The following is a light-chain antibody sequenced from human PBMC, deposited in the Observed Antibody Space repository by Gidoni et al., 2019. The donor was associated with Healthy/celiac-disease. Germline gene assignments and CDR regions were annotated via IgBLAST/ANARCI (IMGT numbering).Light chain of an antibody. CDR2: DAS. Sequence: DIQMTQSPSTLFASVGDRVTITCRASQSISSWLAWYQQKPGKAPKLLIYDASSLESGVPSRFSGSGSGTEFTLTISSLQPDDLATYYCQQYNSYRTFGQGTKVEIK. CDR3: QQYNSYRT. V-gene: IGKV1-5*01. CDR1: QSISSW. J-gene: IGKJ1*01.